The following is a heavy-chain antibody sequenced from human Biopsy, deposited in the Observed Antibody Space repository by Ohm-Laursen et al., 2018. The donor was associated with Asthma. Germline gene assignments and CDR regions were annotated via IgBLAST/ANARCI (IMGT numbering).Heavy chain of an antibody. J-gene: IGHJ4*02. CDR2: INPSGGST. D-gene: IGHD2/OR15-2a*01. CDR1: GYTFTSYY. CDR3: ARAFVESAAFDY. Sequence: SSVKVSCKASGYTFTSYYIHWARQAPGQGLEWMGIINPSGGSTSYPQKFQGRVTMTRDTSTSTVYMELSSLSSEDTAVYYCARAFVESAAFDYWGQGTLVTVSS. V-gene: IGHV1-46*01.